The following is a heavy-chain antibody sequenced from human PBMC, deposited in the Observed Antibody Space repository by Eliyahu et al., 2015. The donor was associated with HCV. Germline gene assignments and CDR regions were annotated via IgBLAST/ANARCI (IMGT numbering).Heavy chain of an antibody. CDR1: XFSFXSYG. Sequence: QVQLVESGGGVVQPGRSLXLXCAXSXFSFXSYGMHWVRQTPGKGLEWVAVISYDGVSTYYADSVKGRFTISRDNSKNTLYLHINSLRPEDTAVFYCAKDVNSNYDYYFYMDVWGKGTAVTVSS. V-gene: IGHV3-30*18. CDR3: AKDVNSNYDYYFYMDV. D-gene: IGHD5-18*01. J-gene: IGHJ6*03. CDR2: ISYDGVST.